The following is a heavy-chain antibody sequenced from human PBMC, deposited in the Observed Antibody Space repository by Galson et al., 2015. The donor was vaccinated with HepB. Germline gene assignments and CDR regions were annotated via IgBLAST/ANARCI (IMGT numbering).Heavy chain of an antibody. CDR3: AKQSPYYFDS. J-gene: IGHJ4*02. V-gene: IGHV3-23*01. CDR1: GFTFSNFA. Sequence: SLRLSCAASGFTFSNFAMSWVRQAPRKGLEWVSTFTGGGRGTSYADSVKGRFTISRDNSKSTLYLQMNSLRAEDTAIYYCAKQSPYYFDSWGQGALVAVSS. CDR2: FTGGGRGT.